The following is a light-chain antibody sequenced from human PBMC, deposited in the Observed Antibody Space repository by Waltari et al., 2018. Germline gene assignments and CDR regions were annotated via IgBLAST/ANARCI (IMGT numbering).Light chain of an antibody. CDR2: EDT. J-gene: IGLJ3*02. CDR3: YSADINDHHWV. CDR1: ALPRKY. V-gene: IGLV3-10*01. Sequence: SYELTQPSSVSVSPGQTATITCSGDALPRKYVYWYQLKSGQAPLLVMYEDTKRPSGIPCRFSGSTSGTTATLTISGAQVADEADYYCYSADINDHHWVFGGGTKVTVL.